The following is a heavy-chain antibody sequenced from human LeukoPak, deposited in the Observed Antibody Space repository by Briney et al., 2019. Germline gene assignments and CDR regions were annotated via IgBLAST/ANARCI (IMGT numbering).Heavy chain of an antibody. D-gene: IGHD7-27*01. CDR2: IYSGGST. Sequence: PGGSLRLSCAASGFAVSSNYMSWVRQAPGKGLEWVSVIYSGGSTYYADSVKGRFTISRDNSKNTLYLQMNSLRAEDTAVYYCARHLGYYYYMDVWGKGTTVTISS. CDR3: ARHLGYYYYMDV. CDR1: GFAVSSNY. V-gene: IGHV3-66*04. J-gene: IGHJ6*03.